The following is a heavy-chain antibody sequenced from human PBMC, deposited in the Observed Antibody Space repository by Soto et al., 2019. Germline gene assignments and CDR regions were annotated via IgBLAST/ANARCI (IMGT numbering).Heavy chain of an antibody. CDR1: GFTFSTYT. D-gene: IGHD3-22*01. CDR3: ARDEVVVVITTDRRHYYYYGMDV. CDR2: ISSSSSTI. V-gene: IGHV3-48*01. J-gene: IGHJ6*02. Sequence: GGSLRLSCAASGFTFSTYTMNWVRQAPGQGLEWVSCISSSSSTIYYADSVKGRFTISRDNAKNSLYLQMNSLRAEDTAVYYCARDEVVVVITTDRRHYYYYGMDVWGQGTTVTVSS.